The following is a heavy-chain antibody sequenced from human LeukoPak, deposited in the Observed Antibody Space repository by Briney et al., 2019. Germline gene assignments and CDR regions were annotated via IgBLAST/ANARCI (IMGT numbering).Heavy chain of an antibody. CDR1: GGSISSGSYY. J-gene: IGHJ6*03. Sequence: SETLSLTCTVSGGSISSGSYYWSWTRQPAGKGLEWIGRIYTSGSTNYNPSLKSRVTMSVDTSKNQFSLKLSSVTAADTAVYYCARGIGGFYYYYYYMDVWGKGTTVTISS. V-gene: IGHV4-61*02. CDR2: IYTSGST. CDR3: ARGIGGFYYYYYYMDV. D-gene: IGHD3-10*01.